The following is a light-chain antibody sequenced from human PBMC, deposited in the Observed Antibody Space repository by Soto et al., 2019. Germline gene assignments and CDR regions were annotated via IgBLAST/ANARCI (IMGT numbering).Light chain of an antibody. J-gene: IGLJ2*01. CDR3: SSYTTIKTVV. CDR2: EVS. CDR1: SSDIGAYNS. Sequence: QSALTQPASVSGSPGQSITISCTGTSSDIGAYNSVSWYQQYPGRAPKLMIYEVSNRPSGISDRFSGFKSANTAYLTISGVQPEDEADYHCSSYTTIKTVVFGGGTKLTVL. V-gene: IGLV2-14*01.